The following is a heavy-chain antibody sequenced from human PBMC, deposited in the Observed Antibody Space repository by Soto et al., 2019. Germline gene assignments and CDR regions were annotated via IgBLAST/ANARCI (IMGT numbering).Heavy chain of an antibody. CDR1: GGSFSGYY. CDR2: INHGGST. Sequence: PSETLSLTCTVSGGSFSGYYWNWLRQSPGKGLEWIGKINHGGSTNYNPSLKSRVTISVDTSRNQVSLRLGSVTAADTGIYYCARAYDYRDPRDAFDTWDQGTMVTVSS. D-gene: IGHD4-17*01. J-gene: IGHJ3*02. V-gene: IGHV4-34*01. CDR3: ARAYDYRDPRDAFDT.